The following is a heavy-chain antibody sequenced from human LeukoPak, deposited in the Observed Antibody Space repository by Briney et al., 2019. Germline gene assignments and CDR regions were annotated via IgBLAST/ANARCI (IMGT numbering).Heavy chain of an antibody. CDR2: IGTAGDT. V-gene: IGHV3-13*01. D-gene: IGHD6-13*01. CDR3: ARAETPAYSSSLYRRSGYYYGMDV. Sequence: GGSLRLSCAASGFTFSSYDMHWVRQATGKGLEWVSAIGTAGDTYYPGSVKGRFTISRENAKNSLYLQMNSLRAGDTAVYYCARAETPAYSSSLYRRSGYYYGMDVWGQGTTVTVYS. J-gene: IGHJ6*02. CDR1: GFTFSSYD.